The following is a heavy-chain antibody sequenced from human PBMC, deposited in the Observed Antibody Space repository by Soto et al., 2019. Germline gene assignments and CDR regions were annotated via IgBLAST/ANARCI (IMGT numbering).Heavy chain of an antibody. CDR1: GFTFSSYA. V-gene: IGHV3-23*01. Sequence: GSLRLSCAASGFTFSSYAMSWVRQAPGKGLEWVSTFRESGGTTHYADSEKGRFTISRDTSKNMLYLQMNSLRAEDTAIYYWAKRRAAAGGYLDYWGQGTLVTVSS. CDR3: AKRRAAAGGYLDY. J-gene: IGHJ4*01. D-gene: IGHD6-13*01. CDR2: FRESGGTT.